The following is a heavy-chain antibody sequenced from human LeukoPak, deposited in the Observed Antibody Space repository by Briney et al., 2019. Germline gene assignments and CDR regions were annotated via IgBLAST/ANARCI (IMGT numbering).Heavy chain of an antibody. CDR1: GFTFSSYA. Sequence: GGSLRLSCAASGFTFSSYAMSWVRHAPGKGLEWVSAISGSGGSTYYADSAKGRFTISRDNSKNTLYLQMNSLRAEDTAVYYCAKSTYYGDYGYYYGMDVWGQGTTVTVSS. CDR3: AKSTYYGDYGYYYGMDV. CDR2: ISGSGGST. V-gene: IGHV3-23*01. D-gene: IGHD4-17*01. J-gene: IGHJ6*02.